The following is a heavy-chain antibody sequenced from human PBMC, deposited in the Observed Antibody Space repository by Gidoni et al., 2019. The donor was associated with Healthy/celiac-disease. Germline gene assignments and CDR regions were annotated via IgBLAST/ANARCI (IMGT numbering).Heavy chain of an antibody. CDR1: GSTFDDYA. V-gene: IGHV3-9*01. CDR2: ISWTSGSI. CDR3: AKDLAYYYYYGMDV. Sequence: EVQLVESGGGLVQPGRSLRLSWAASGSTFDDYAMHWVRQAPGKGLSWVSGISWTSGSIGYADSVKGRFTISRDNAKNSLYLQMNSLRAEDTALYYCAKDLAYYYYYGMDVWGQGTTVTVSS. J-gene: IGHJ6*02.